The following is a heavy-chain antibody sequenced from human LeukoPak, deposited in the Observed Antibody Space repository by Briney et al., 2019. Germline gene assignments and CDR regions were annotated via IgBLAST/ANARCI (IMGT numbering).Heavy chain of an antibody. Sequence: PLETLSLTRTVSGGSISSSSYYWGWIPQPPGKGLEWIGSIYYSGSTYYNPSLKSRVTISVDTSKNQFSLKLSSVTAADTAVYYCARHFMSSYYFDYWGQGTLVTVSS. CDR1: GGSISSSSYY. CDR3: ARHFMSSYYFDY. J-gene: IGHJ4*02. D-gene: IGHD6-6*01. CDR2: IYYSGST. V-gene: IGHV4-39*01.